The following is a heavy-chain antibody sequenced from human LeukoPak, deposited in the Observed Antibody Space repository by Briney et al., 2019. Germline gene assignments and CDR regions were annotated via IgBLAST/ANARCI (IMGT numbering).Heavy chain of an antibody. CDR2: ISYDGKNK. D-gene: IGHD6-19*01. CDR3: ARKSSGWYLVPSLDY. Sequence: GGSLRLSCAASGFTFSNYWMTWVRQPPGKGLEWVAVISYDGKNKYYADSVKGRFTVSRDNSRNTLYLQLNSLRADDTAVYYCARKSSGWYLVPSLDYWGQGNLVTVSS. CDR1: GFTFSNYW. J-gene: IGHJ4*02. V-gene: IGHV3-30*03.